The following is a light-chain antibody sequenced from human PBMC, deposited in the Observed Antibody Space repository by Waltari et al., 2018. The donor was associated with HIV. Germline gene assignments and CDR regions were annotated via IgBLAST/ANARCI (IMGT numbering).Light chain of an antibody. J-gene: IGKJ1*01. CDR3: QQSYSTPRT. Sequence: QSPSSLSASVGDRVTITCRASQSISSYLNWYQQKPGKAPKLLIYGASSLQSGVPSRFSGSGSGTDLTLTISSLQPEDFATYYCQQSYSTPRTFGQGTKVEIK. CDR2: GAS. V-gene: IGKV1-39*01. CDR1: QSISSY.